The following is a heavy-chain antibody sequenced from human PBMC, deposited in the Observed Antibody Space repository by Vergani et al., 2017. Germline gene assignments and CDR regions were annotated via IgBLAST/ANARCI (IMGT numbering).Heavy chain of an antibody. CDR1: GGSFSGYY. Sequence: QVQLQQWGAGLLKPSETLSLTCAVYGGSFSGYYWSWIRQPPGKGLEWIGEINHSGSTNYNPSLKSRVTISVDTSKNQFSLKLSSVTAADTAVYYCARGVGISGHYYYGMDVWGQGTTVTGSS. J-gene: IGHJ6*02. CDR2: INHSGST. D-gene: IGHD2-15*01. V-gene: IGHV4-34*01. CDR3: ARGVGISGHYYYGMDV.